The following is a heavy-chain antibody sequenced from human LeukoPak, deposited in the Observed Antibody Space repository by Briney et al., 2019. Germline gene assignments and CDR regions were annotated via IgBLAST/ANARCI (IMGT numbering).Heavy chain of an antibody. CDR3: ASLPHDYGDYPGY. D-gene: IGHD4-17*01. J-gene: IGHJ4*02. V-gene: IGHV4-30-2*05. CDR1: GGSISSGGYY. CDR2: IYHSGST. Sequence: SETLSLTCTVSGGSISSGGYYWSWIRQPPGKGLEWIGYIYHSGSTYYNPSLKSRVTISVDTSKNQFSLKLSSVTAADTAVYYCASLPHDYGDYPGYWGQGTLVTVSS.